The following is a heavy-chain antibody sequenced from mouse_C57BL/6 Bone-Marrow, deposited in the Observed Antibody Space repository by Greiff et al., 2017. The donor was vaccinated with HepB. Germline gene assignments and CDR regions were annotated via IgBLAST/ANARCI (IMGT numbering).Heavy chain of an antibody. V-gene: IGHV1-82*01. CDR2: IYPGDGDT. Sequence: QVQLKESGPELVKPGASVKISCKASGYAFSSSWMNWVKQRPGKGLEWIGRIYPGDGDTNYNGKFKGKATLTADKSSSTAYMQLSSLTSEDSAVYFCAASLAMDYWGQGTSVTVSS. J-gene: IGHJ4*01. CDR1: GYAFSSSW. D-gene: IGHD6-1*01. CDR3: AASLAMDY.